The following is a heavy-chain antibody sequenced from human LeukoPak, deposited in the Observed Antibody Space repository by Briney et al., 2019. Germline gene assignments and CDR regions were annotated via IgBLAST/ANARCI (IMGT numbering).Heavy chain of an antibody. CDR1: GFTFSSYG. Sequence: GRSLRLSCAASGFTFSSYGMQWFRQAPDKGLEWVAAISNDGSNKYYADSVKGRFTVSRDNSKNTLYLQMNSLRAEDTAVYYCAKVDIVATIDAGRLVDYWGQGTLVTVSS. CDR2: ISNDGSNK. CDR3: AKVDIVATIDAGRLVDY. V-gene: IGHV3-30*18. J-gene: IGHJ4*02. D-gene: IGHD5-12*01.